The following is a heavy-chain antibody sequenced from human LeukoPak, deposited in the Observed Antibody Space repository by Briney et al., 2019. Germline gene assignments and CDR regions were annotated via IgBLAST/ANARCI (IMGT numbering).Heavy chain of an antibody. D-gene: IGHD1-26*01. CDR2: ISSHSLTS. V-gene: IGHV3-9*03. J-gene: IGHJ4*02. CDR3: AKDISATYSTSVFDS. Sequence: GGSLRLSCVASGFAFNEYTMHWVRQAPGRGLEWVSGISSHSLTSGYAESVKGRFTISRDNAKNSLYLQMNSLRAEDMALYFCAKDISATYSTSVFDSWGQGTLVTVSS. CDR1: GFAFNEYT.